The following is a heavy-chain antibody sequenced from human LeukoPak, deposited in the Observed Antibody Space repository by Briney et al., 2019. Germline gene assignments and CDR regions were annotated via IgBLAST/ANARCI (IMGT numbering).Heavy chain of an antibody. D-gene: IGHD2-2*01. Sequence: SETLSLTCAVYGGSFSGYYWSWIRQPPGKGLEWIGEINHSGSTNYNPSLKSRVTISVDTSKNQFSLKLSSVTAADTAVYYCARGLPIVVVPARRSYYGMGVWGQGTTVTVSS. V-gene: IGHV4-34*01. CDR1: GGSFSGYY. CDR2: INHSGST. J-gene: IGHJ6*02. CDR3: ARGLPIVVVPARRSYYGMGV.